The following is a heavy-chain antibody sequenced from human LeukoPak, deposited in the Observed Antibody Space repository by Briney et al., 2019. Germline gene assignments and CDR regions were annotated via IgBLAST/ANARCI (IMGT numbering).Heavy chain of an antibody. CDR1: GFTFSSYG. CDR2: ISYDGSNK. D-gene: IGHD3-22*01. Sequence: GGSLRLSCAASGFTFSSYGMHWVRQASGKGLEWVAVISYDGSNKYYADSVKGRFTISRDNSQNTLYLQMNSLRAEDTAVYYCAKDLGSGYYYDLRFDYWGQGTLVTVSS. CDR3: AKDLGSGYYYDLRFDY. V-gene: IGHV3-30*18. J-gene: IGHJ4*02.